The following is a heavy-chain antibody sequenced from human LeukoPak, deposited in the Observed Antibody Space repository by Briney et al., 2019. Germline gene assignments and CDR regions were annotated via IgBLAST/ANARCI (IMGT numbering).Heavy chain of an antibody. CDR2: ISNDGGGT. CDR3: AKGSSGYFVDL. V-gene: IGHV3-23*01. D-gene: IGHD3-22*01. Sequence: GGSLRLSCAASGFIFNNFGLIWVRQAPGKGLEWVSAISNDGGGTNYADFVEGRFTISRDNSKNTLFLQMNSLRAEDTALYYCAKGSSGYFVDLWGQGTLVTVSS. J-gene: IGHJ5*02. CDR1: GFIFNNFG.